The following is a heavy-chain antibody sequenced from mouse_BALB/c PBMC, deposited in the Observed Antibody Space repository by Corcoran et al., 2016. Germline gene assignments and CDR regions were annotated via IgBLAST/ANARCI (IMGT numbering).Heavy chain of an antibody. V-gene: IGHV1S136*01. D-gene: IGHD2-3*01. J-gene: IGHJ2*01. CDR2: INPYNDGT. Sequence: EVPLQQSGPELVKPGASVKMSCKASGYTFTSYVMHWVKQKPGQGLEWIGYINPYNDGTKYNEKFKGKATLTSDKSSSTAYMELSSLTSDDSAVYYCAREGSDGYFVRYYYFDYWGQGTTLTVSS. CDR3: AREGSDGYFVRYYYFDY. CDR1: GYTFTSYV.